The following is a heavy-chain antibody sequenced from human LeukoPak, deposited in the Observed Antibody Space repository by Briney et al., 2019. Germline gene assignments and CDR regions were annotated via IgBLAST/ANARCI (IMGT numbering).Heavy chain of an antibody. CDR1: GGSISSYY. CDR3: ARTLGELSLFFDY. D-gene: IGHD3-16*02. Sequence: SETLSLTCTVSGGSISSYYWSWIRQPPGKGLEWIGYIYYSGSTNYNPSLKSRVTISVDTSKNQFSLKLSSVTAADTAVYYCARTLGELSLFFDYGGQGTLVTVSS. V-gene: IGHV4-59*01. CDR2: IYYSGST. J-gene: IGHJ4*02.